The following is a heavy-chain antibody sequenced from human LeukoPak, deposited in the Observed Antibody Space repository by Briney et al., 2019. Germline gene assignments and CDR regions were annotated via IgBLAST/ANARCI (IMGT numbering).Heavy chain of an antibody. J-gene: IGHJ4*02. CDR2: IYFTGNHI. Sequence: PGGSLRLSCVTSGFTFSRYSMRWVRQAAGKGLEWVSSIYFTGNHISYADSVKGRFTISRDNAKNSLYLQMNSLRAEDTAVYYCAREFSTIGNFDYWGQGTLVAVSS. CDR1: GFTFSRYS. V-gene: IGHV3-21*01. D-gene: IGHD3-3*02. CDR3: AREFSTIGNFDY.